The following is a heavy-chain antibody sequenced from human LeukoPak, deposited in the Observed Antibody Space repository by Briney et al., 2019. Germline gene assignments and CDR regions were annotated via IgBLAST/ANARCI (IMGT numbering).Heavy chain of an antibody. Sequence: SETLSLTCTVSGGSISSGDYYWSWIRQPPGKGLEWIGYIYYSGSTYYSPSLKSRLTISVDTSKNQFSLRLSSVTAADTAVYYCARAKEDYFDYWGQGTLVTVSS. V-gene: IGHV4-30-4*01. CDR1: GGSISSGDYY. CDR3: ARAKEDYFDY. J-gene: IGHJ4*02. CDR2: IYYSGST.